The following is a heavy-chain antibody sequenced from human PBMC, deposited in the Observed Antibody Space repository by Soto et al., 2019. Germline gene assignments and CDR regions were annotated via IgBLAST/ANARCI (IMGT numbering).Heavy chain of an antibody. V-gene: IGHV4-4*02. CDR1: GDSINTETG. CDR2: IKHTGDA. J-gene: IGHJ5*01. CDR3: ARQARVHSFQS. D-gene: IGHD3-16*01. Sequence: SETLSLTCAVSGDSINTETGWSCLRPLPGTGLEWIGEIKHTGDANANPALRSRVSLSVDRTKNQFFLNLRSVSAAETAVYFCARQARVHSFQSRCQGPL.